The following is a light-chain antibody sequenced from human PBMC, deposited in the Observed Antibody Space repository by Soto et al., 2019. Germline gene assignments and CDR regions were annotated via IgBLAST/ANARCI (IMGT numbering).Light chain of an antibody. CDR1: QSLLYRDGNTY. CDR3: MQGTNWPFN. J-gene: IGKJ2*01. Sequence: DVVMTQSPLSLTVTLGQSASISCRSSQSLLYRDGNTYLNWFHQRPGQSPRRLIFKVSNRDSGVPDRISVRGSGTGFTLNISRVEAEDVGIFYCMQGTNWPFNVGQGTKLESK. CDR2: KVS. V-gene: IGKV2-30*01.